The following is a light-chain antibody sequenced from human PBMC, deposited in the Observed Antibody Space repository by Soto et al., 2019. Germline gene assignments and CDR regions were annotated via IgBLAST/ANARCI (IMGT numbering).Light chain of an antibody. Sequence: EIVLTQSPGTLSLSPGERATLSCRASQSVSRQLAWFQQKPGQAPRLLIYGASSRATGIPDRFSGSGSGTDFTLTISRLEPEDFAVYYRQQYGRSPVTFGQGTKVEIK. V-gene: IGKV3-20*01. CDR3: QQYGRSPVT. CDR1: QSVSRQ. CDR2: GAS. J-gene: IGKJ1*01.